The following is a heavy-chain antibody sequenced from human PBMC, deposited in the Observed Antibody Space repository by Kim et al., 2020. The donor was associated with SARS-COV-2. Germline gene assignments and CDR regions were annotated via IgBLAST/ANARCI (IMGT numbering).Heavy chain of an antibody. CDR2: LWANGINS. Sequence: GGSLRLSCAASGFTLSSYGMHWVRQTPGRELEWVAVLWANGINSYYADSVRGRFTFLRDDSTSTLYLQMDSLRAEDTAVYSCARERGPFDAFDILGQGT. CDR1: GFTLSSYG. J-gene: IGHJ3*02. CDR3: ARERGPFDAFDI. V-gene: IGHV3-33*01.